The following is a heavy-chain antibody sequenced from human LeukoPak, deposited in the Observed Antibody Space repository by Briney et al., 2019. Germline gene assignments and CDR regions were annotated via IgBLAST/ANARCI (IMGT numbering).Heavy chain of an antibody. V-gene: IGHV3-33*01. CDR3: ARGGYGDYPLDY. CDR1: GFTFSSYG. D-gene: IGHD4-17*01. Sequence: GRSLRLSCAASGFTFSSYGMHWVRQAPGKGLEWVAVIWYDGSNKYYADSVKGRFTISRDNSKNTLYLQMNSLRAEDTAVYYYARGGYGDYPLDYWGQGTLVTVSS. J-gene: IGHJ4*02. CDR2: IWYDGSNK.